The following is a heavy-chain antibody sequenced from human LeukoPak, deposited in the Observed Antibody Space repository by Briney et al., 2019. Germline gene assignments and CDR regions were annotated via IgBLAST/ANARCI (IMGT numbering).Heavy chain of an antibody. J-gene: IGHJ6*02. CDR2: IYYSGST. CDR3: ARGPGGIFGVVIYYYYGMDV. CDR1: GGSISSSSHY. V-gene: IGHV4-39*01. Sequence: SETLSLTCTVSGGSISSSSHYWGWIRQPPGKGLEWIGSIYYSGSTYYNPSLKSRVTISVDTSKNQFSLKLSSVTAADTAVYYCARGPGGIFGVVIYYYYGMDVWGQGTTVTVSS. D-gene: IGHD3-3*01.